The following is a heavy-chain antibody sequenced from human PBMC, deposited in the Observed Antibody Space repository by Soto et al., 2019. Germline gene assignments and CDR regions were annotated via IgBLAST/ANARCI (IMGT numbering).Heavy chain of an antibody. CDR2: IIPIFGTA. D-gene: IGHD2-2*02. CDR1: GGTFSSYA. CDR3: AAGIVVVPAAIEGAGYYYYYGMDV. Sequence: GASVKVSCKASGGTFSSYAISWVRQAPGQGLEWMGGIIPIFGTANYAPKFQGRVTITADKSTSTAYMELSSLRSEDTAVYYCAAGIVVVPAAIEGAGYYYYYGMDVWGQGTTVTVSS. V-gene: IGHV1-69*06. J-gene: IGHJ6*02.